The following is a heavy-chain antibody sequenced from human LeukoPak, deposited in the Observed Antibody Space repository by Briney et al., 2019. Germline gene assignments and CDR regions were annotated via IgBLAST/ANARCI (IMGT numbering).Heavy chain of an antibody. V-gene: IGHV3-48*03. J-gene: IGHJ5*02. Sequence: PGGSLRLSCAVSGFSFSDYEMNWVRQAPGKGLEWVSYISSSGSNIYYADPVKGRFTISRDNTKSSLYLQMNSLRAEDTSIYYCARARSTSSWNGENWFDPWGQGTLVTVSS. D-gene: IGHD6-13*01. CDR3: ARARSTSSWNGENWFDP. CDR1: GFSFSDYE. CDR2: ISSSGSNI.